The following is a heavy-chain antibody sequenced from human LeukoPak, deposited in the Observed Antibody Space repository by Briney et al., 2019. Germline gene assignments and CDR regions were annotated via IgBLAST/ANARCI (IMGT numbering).Heavy chain of an antibody. J-gene: IGHJ4*02. CDR3: ARTYYYDSSGPFDY. Sequence: PSETLSLTCTVSGGSISSGGYYWSWIRQHPGKGLEWIGYIYYSGSTYYNPSLKSRVTISVDTSKNQFSLKLSSVTAADTAVYYCARTYYYDSSGPFDYWGQGTLVTVSS. D-gene: IGHD3-22*01. CDR2: IYYSGST. CDR1: GGSISSGGYY. V-gene: IGHV4-31*03.